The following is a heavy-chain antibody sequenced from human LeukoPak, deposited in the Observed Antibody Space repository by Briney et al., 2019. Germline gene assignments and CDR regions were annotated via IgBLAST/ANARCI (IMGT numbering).Heavy chain of an antibody. J-gene: IGHJ3*02. V-gene: IGHV4-59*01. CDR1: GGPIINFY. CDR2: INYSGRT. CDR3: AGDSGTRDAFDI. Sequence: PSETLSLTCTVSGGPIINFYWTWIRQSPGKGLEWIGYINYSGRTDYNPSLKSRVTISVDTSKNHFSLKLNSVTAADTAVYYCAGDSGTRDAFDIWGQGTMVTVSS. D-gene: IGHD3-10*01.